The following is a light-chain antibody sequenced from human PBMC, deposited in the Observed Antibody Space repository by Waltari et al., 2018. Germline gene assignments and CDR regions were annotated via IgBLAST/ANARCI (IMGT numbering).Light chain of an antibody. CDR1: TRDVGRYNY. CDR3: SSYTSIKTPYVV. J-gene: IGLJ2*01. V-gene: IGLV2-14*01. Sequence: QSALTQPASVSGSPGQSITISCTGTTRDVGRYNYVSWYQCHPGKAPELIIYEVTNRPSGVSDRFSGSKSGNTASLSISGLQPEDEAEYYCSSYTSIKTPYVVFGGGTKVTVL. CDR2: EVT.